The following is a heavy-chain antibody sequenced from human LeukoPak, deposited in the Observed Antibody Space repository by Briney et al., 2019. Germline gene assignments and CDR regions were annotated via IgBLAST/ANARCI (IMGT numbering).Heavy chain of an antibody. D-gene: IGHD6-6*01. J-gene: IGHJ3*01. CDR3: ARDHSSSSWMDSFKV. CDR1: GGSIGPYY. CDR2: IYTTGTA. V-gene: IGHV4-4*07. Sequence: PSETLSLTCIISGGSIGPYYWSWIRQAAGKGPEWIGRIYTTGTADYNPSLKGRVFLSVDTSKNQFSLKVTSVTAADTAVYYCARDHSSSSWMDSFKVWGPGTKVTVSS.